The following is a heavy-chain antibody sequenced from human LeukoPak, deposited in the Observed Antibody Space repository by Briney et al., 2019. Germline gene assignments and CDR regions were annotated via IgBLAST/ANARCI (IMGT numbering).Heavy chain of an antibody. Sequence: GGSLRLSCAASGFTFSSYGMHWVRQAPGKGLEWVAVISYDGSNKYYADSVKGRFTISRDNSKNTLYLQMNSLRAEDTAVYYCARGRSIAARRLIDAFDIWGQGTMVTVSS. CDR1: GFTFSSYG. J-gene: IGHJ3*02. V-gene: IGHV3-30*19. CDR3: ARGRSIAARRLIDAFDI. CDR2: ISYDGSNK. D-gene: IGHD6-6*01.